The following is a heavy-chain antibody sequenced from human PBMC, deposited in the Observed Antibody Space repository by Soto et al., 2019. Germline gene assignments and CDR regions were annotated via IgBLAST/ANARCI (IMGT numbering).Heavy chain of an antibody. CDR2: IYCSGNT. Sequence: SETLSLTCTVSGGSISSSSYYWGWIRQPPGKGLEWIGSIYCSGNTYYNPSLKSRVTISVDTSKNQFSLKLSSVTAADTAVYYCARNVVVPAPAAFDIWGQGTMVTVS. V-gene: IGHV4-39*01. D-gene: IGHD2-2*01. CDR1: GGSISSSSYY. J-gene: IGHJ3*02. CDR3: ARNVVVPAPAAFDI.